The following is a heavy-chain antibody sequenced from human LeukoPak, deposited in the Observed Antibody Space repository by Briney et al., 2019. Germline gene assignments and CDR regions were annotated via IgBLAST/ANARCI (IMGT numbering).Heavy chain of an antibody. CDR3: ARADSSGQVGP. Sequence: GASVKVSCKASGYTFTSYGISWVRQAPGQGLEWMGWINPNSGGTIYAQKFQDRVTMTRDTSISTAYMELSRLRSDDTAVYYCARADSSGQVGPWGQGTMVTVSS. CDR1: GYTFTSYG. J-gene: IGHJ3*01. CDR2: INPNSGGT. V-gene: IGHV1-2*02. D-gene: IGHD3-22*01.